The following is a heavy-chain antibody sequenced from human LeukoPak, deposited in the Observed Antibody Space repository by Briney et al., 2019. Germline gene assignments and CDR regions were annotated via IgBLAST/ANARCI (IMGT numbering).Heavy chain of an antibody. D-gene: IGHD3-16*02. J-gene: IGHJ4*01. CDR3: ARGDADYVWGSYRYAPGDY. V-gene: IGHV3-23*01. CDR2: ISGSGGST. Sequence: GGSLRLSCAASGFTFSSYAMSWVRQAPGKGLEWVSAISGSGGSTYYADSVKGRFTISRDNAKNSLYLQMNSLRAEDTAVYYCARGDADYVWGSYRYAPGDYWGQGTLVTVSS. CDR1: GFTFSSYA.